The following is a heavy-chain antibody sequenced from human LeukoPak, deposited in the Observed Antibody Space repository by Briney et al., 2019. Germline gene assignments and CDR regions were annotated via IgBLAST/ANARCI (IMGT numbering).Heavy chain of an antibody. D-gene: IGHD2-15*01. CDR2: INSDGSST. CDR1: GFTFTSYW. J-gene: IGHJ4*02. Sequence: PGGSLRLSCAASGFTFTSYWMPWVRQAPGKGLVWVSRINSDGSSTTYADSVKGRFTISRDNAKNTLYLQMHSLRDEDTAVYFCARGGSGYCSGGSCYPFDYWGQGTLVTVSS. CDR3: ARGGSGYCSGGSCYPFDY. V-gene: IGHV3-74*01.